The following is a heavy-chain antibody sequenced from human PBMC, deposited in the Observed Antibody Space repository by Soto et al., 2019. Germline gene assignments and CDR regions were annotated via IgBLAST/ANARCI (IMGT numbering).Heavy chain of an antibody. CDR2: IKQDGSEK. J-gene: IGHJ5*02. Sequence: GGSLRLYCAASGFTFSSYWMSWVRQAPGKGLEWVANIKQDGSEKYYVDSVKGRFTISRDNAKNSLYLQMNSLRAEDTAVYYCARETGSYYDFWSGYYRAFNWFDPWGQGTLVTVSS. CDR1: GFTFSSYW. D-gene: IGHD3-3*01. V-gene: IGHV3-7*01. CDR3: ARETGSYYDFWSGYYRAFNWFDP.